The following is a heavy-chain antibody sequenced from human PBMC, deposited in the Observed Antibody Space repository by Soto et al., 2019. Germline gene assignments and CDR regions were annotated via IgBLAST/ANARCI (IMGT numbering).Heavy chain of an antibody. Sequence: GGSLRLSCATSGFTFSDSWMSWVRQVPGEGLEWVANIKEDGTVKYYVDSVKGRFTISRDNSQNSLFLQMNSLRVEDTAVYYCQRDYRGYWGQGTLVTVSS. D-gene: IGHD1-26*01. J-gene: IGHJ4*02. CDR1: GFTFSDSW. CDR3: QRDYRGY. CDR2: IKEDGTVK. V-gene: IGHV3-7*01.